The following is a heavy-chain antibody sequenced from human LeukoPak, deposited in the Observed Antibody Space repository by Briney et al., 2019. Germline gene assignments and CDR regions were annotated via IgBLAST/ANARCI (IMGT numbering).Heavy chain of an antibody. CDR1: GGSISSYY. CDR3: ARSKEGGYYYYGMDV. J-gene: IGHJ6*04. Sequence: SETLSLTCTVSGGSISSYYWSWIRQPPGKGLEWIGYIYYSGSTNYNPSLTSRVTISVDTSKNQFSLKLSSVTAADTAVYYCARSKEGGYYYYGMDVWGKGTTVTASS. V-gene: IGHV4-59*01. CDR2: IYYSGST.